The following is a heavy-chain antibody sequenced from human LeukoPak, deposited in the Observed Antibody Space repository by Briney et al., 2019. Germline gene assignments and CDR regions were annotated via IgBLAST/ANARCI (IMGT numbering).Heavy chain of an antibody. CDR2: ISSSSSYR. D-gene: IGHD2-15*01. Sequence: GGSLRLSCAASGFTLSSYSMNWVRQAPGKGLEWVSSISSSSSYRYYADSVKGRFTISRDNAKNSLYLQMNSLRAEDTAVYYCARDQDVYCSGGSCTSFDIWGQGTMVTVSS. J-gene: IGHJ3*02. CDR3: ARDQDVYCSGGSCTSFDI. CDR1: GFTLSSYS. V-gene: IGHV3-21*01.